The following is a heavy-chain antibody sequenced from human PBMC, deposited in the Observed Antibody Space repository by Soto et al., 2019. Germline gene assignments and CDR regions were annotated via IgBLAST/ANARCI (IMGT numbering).Heavy chain of an antibody. V-gene: IGHV1-46*01. CDR2: INPSGGST. Sequence: ASVKVSCKASGYTFTGYYMHWVRQAPGQGLEWMGIINPSGGSTSYAQKFQGRVTMTRDTSTSTVYMELSSLRSEDTAVYYCARGSYYDFWSGYYSPPDYWGQGTLVTVSS. D-gene: IGHD3-3*01. CDR1: GYTFTGYY. J-gene: IGHJ4*02. CDR3: ARGSYYDFWSGYYSPPDY.